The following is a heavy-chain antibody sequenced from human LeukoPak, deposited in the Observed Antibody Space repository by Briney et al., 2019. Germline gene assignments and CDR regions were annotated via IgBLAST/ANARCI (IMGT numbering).Heavy chain of an antibody. D-gene: IGHD5-18*01. CDR1: GYTFTDYY. CDR2: INSNTGDT. CDR3: ARGRWLQLWGDY. J-gene: IGHJ4*02. V-gene: IGHV1-2*02. Sequence: GASVKVSCKASGYTFTDYYIHWVRQAPGQGPEWMGWINSNTGDTKYAQKFQDRVTLTQDTSISTAYMELSRLESDDTAVFYCARGRWLQLWGDYWGQGTLVTVSS.